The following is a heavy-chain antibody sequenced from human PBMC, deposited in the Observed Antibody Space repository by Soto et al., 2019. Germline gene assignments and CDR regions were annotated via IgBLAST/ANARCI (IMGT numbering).Heavy chain of an antibody. V-gene: IGHV1-69*01. CDR1: GGTFVSSA. J-gene: IGHJ5*02. Sequence: QVQLLQSGAEWREPGSSVRVSCTPSGGTFVSSAFAWVRQAPGGKLEWMGGIIPILGSTKYPEKFLGRLTIRANDSSRTAYLELSSLTFDDTAVYFCAKKNPHGDSNKAWLDPWGQGTLVTVST. CDR3: AKKNPHGDSNKAWLDP. D-gene: IGHD2-8*01. CDR2: IIPILGST.